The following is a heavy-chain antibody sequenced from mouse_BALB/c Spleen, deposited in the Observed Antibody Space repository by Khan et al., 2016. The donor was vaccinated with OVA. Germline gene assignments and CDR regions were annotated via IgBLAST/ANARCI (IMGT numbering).Heavy chain of an antibody. CDR2: ISYSGNT. CDR1: GYSITSDYA. J-gene: IGHJ2*02. CDR3: ARVYGGDFDY. Sequence: EVQLVESGPGLVKPSQSLSLTCTVTGYSITSDYAWNWIRQFPGNTLEWMGFISYSGNTKYNPSLKRRFSITRDTSKNQFFLQLNSVTTEDTATYYCARVYGGDFDYWGQGTSLTVSS. D-gene: IGHD1-1*01. V-gene: IGHV3-2*02.